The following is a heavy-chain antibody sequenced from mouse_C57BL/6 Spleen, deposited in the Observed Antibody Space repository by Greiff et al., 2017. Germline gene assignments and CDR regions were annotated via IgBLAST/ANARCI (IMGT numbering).Heavy chain of an antibody. V-gene: IGHV5-16*01. CDR1: GFTFSDYY. Sequence: EVMLVESEGGLVQPGSSMKLSCTASGFTFSDYYMAWVRQVPEKGLEWVANINYDGSSTYYLDSLKSRFIISRDNAKNILYLQMSSLKSEDTATYYCARVRLLHFDYWGQGTTLTVSS. CDR2: INYDGSST. D-gene: IGHD1-1*01. CDR3: ARVRLLHFDY. J-gene: IGHJ2*01.